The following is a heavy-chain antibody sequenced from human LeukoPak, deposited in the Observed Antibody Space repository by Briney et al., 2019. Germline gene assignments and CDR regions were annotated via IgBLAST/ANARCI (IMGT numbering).Heavy chain of an antibody. V-gene: IGHV3-48*04. J-gene: IGHJ6*03. Sequence: GGSLRLSCAASGFTFSSYSMNWVRQAPGKGLEWVSYISSSSSTIYYADSVRGRFTISTDNAKNSLYLQMNSLRAEDTAVYYCARRVHYYYYYYMDVWGKGTTVTISS. CDR1: GFTFSSYS. CDR2: ISSSSSTI. CDR3: ARRVHYYYYYYMDV.